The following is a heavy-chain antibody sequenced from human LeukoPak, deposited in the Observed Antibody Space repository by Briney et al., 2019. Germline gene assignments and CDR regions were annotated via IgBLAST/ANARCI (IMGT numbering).Heavy chain of an antibody. V-gene: IGHV4-39*01. Sequence: PSETLSLTCTVSGGSISSSSYYWGWIRQPPGKGLEWIGSIYYSGSTYYNPSPKSRVTISVHTSKNQFSLKLSSVTAADTAVYYCARQEAATAPGFDYWGQGTLVTVSS. CDR1: GGSISSSSYY. CDR2: IYYSGST. J-gene: IGHJ4*02. CDR3: ARQEAATAPGFDY. D-gene: IGHD6-13*01.